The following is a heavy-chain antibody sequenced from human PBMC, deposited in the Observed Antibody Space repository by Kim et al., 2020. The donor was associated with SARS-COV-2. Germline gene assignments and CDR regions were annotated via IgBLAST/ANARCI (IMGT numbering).Heavy chain of an antibody. V-gene: IGHV3-23*01. J-gene: IGHJ5*02. Sequence: GGSLRLSCAASGFTFSSYAMSWVRQAPGKGLEWVSAISGSGGSTYYADSVKGRFTISRDNSKNTLYLQMNSLRAEDTAVYYCAKAFTGYYGSGFYNNWFDPWGQGTLVTVSS. D-gene: IGHD3-10*01. CDR3: AKAFTGYYGSGFYNNWFDP. CDR2: ISGSGGST. CDR1: GFTFSSYA.